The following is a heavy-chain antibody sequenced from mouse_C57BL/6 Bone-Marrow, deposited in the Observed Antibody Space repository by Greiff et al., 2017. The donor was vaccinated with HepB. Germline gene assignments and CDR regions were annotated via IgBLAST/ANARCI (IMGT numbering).Heavy chain of an antibody. V-gene: IGHV8-12*01. CDR2: IYWDDDK. Sequence: QVTLKESGPGILQSSQTLSLTCSFSGFSLSTSGMGVSWIRQPSGKGLEWLAHIYWDDDKRYNPSLKSRLTISKDTSRNQVFLKITSVDTADTATYYCARRDGYYYGPYWYFDVWGTGTTVTVSS. CDR1: GFSLSTSGMG. D-gene: IGHD1-1*01. CDR3: ARRDGYYYGPYWYFDV. J-gene: IGHJ1*03.